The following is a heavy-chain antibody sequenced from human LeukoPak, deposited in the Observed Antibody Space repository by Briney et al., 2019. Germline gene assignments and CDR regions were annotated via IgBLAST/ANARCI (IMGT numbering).Heavy chain of an antibody. J-gene: IGHJ6*03. CDR3: ARDFFLDRVGGENYMDV. Sequence: GGSLRLSCAASGFTFSSYWMTWVRQAPGKGLEWVAHIEQGGGETYYVDSVKGRFTISRDNAKNSLSLQMNSLRAEDTAVYYCARDFFLDRVGGENYMDVWGKGTTVTVSS. CDR1: GFTFSSYW. CDR2: IEQGGGET. D-gene: IGHD2/OR15-2a*01. V-gene: IGHV3-7*01.